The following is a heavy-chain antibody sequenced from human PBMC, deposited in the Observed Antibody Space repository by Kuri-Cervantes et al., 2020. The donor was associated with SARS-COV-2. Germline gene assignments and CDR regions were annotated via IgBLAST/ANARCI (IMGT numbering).Heavy chain of an antibody. Sequence: GESLKISCSASGITFSSYSMNWVRQAPGKGLEGVSYISSSSSTIYYADSVKGRFTISRDNAKNSLYLQMNSLRDEDKAVYYCAREAPCRIVGAICYGMDVWGQGTTVTVSS. J-gene: IGHJ6*02. CDR3: AREAPCRIVGAICYGMDV. CDR2: ISSSSSTI. D-gene: IGHD1-26*01. V-gene: IGHV3-48*02. CDR1: GITFSSYS.